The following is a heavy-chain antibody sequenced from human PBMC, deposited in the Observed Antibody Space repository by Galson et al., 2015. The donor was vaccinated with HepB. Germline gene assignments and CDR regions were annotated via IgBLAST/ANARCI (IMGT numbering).Heavy chain of an antibody. CDR2: ISSSSSYI. J-gene: IGHJ3*02. D-gene: IGHD2-15*01. CDR1: GFTFSSYS. Sequence: SLRFSCAASGFTFSSYSMNWVRQAPGKGLEWVSSISSSSSYIYYADSVKGRFTISRDNAKNSLYLQMNSLRAEDTAVYYCASTGSRVDAFDIWGQGTMVTVSS. CDR3: ASTGSRVDAFDI. V-gene: IGHV3-21*01.